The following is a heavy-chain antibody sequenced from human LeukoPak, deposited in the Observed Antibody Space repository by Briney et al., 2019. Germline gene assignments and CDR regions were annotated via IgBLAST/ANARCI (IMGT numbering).Heavy chain of an antibody. CDR2: ISGYNGNA. V-gene: IGHV1-18*01. CDR1: GSTFTNYG. Sequence: ASVKVSCKASGSTFTNYGISWVRQAPGQGLEWVARISGYNGNADYAQKLKDRFTVTADTSAAYLEMRDLTSDDTAFYYCARDHGDFVGVRVGFDSWGQGTLVTVSS. J-gene: IGHJ5*01. D-gene: IGHD4-17*01. CDR3: ARDHGDFVGVRVGFDS.